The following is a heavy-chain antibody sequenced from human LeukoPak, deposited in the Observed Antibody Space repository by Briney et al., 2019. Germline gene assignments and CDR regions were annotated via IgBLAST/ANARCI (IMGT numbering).Heavy chain of an antibody. Sequence: SETLSLTCAVYGGSFSGYYWSWIRQPPGKGLEWIGEINHSGSTNYNPSLKSRVTISVDTSNNQFSLKLSSVTAADTAVYYCARGLWDNLRFDYWGQGTLVTVSS. CDR3: ARGLWDNLRFDY. CDR2: INHSGST. J-gene: IGHJ4*02. D-gene: IGHD5/OR15-5a*01. CDR1: GGSFSGYY. V-gene: IGHV4-34*01.